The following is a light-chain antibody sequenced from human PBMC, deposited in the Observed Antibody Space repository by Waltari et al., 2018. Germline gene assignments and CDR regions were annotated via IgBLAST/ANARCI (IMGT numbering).Light chain of an antibody. Sequence: DIVMTQSPDSLAVSLGEGATIDCKSSPSVLYNSNNKNYLAWFQQKPGQPPKLLIYWASTRESGVPDRFTGSGSGTDFTLTISSLQAEDVAVYYCQQYYTPPHTFGQGTKLEIK. J-gene: IGKJ2*01. CDR2: WAS. V-gene: IGKV4-1*01. CDR3: QQYYTPPHT. CDR1: PSVLYNSNNKNY.